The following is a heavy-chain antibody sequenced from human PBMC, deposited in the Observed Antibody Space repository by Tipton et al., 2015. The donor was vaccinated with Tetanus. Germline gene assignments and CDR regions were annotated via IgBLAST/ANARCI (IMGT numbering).Heavy chain of an antibody. V-gene: IGHV4-59*01. CDR1: GGSISRYY. CDR3: AREDYFDISAFDI. CDR2: IDYNGST. J-gene: IGHJ3*02. D-gene: IGHD2/OR15-2a*01. Sequence: TLSLTCTISGGSISRYYWAWIRQTPGKGLEWIGYIDYNGSTKYNPSLRSRVTLSLDTSKNQISKRLTSVTAADTAVYYCAREDYFDISAFDIWGQGTMVTVSS.